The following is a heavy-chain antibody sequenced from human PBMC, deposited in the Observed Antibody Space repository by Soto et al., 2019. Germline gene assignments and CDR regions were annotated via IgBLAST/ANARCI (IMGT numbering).Heavy chain of an antibody. CDR3: ARDRSPYCGSTSCHPSYYGMDV. V-gene: IGHV3-7*03. D-gene: IGHD2-2*01. Sequence: GGSLRLSCAASGFTFSSYWMSWVRQAPGKGLEWVANIKQDGSEKYYVDSVKGRLTISRDNAKNSLYLQMNSLRAEDTAVYYRARDRSPYCGSTSCHPSYYGMDVWRQGTTVTVSS. CDR2: IKQDGSEK. J-gene: IGHJ6*02. CDR1: GFTFSSYW.